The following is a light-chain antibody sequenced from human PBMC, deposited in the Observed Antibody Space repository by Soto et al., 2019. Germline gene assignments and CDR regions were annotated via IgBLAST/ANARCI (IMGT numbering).Light chain of an antibody. CDR3: QQYNNWPPWT. CDR2: GAS. V-gene: IGKV3-15*01. Sequence: EIVMTQSTATLSVSPGERATLSCRASQSVSSNLAWYQQKPGQAPRLLIYGASTRATGIPARFSGSGSGTEFTLTISSLQSEDFAVYYGQQYNNWPPWTFGQGTKV. CDR1: QSVSSN. J-gene: IGKJ1*01.